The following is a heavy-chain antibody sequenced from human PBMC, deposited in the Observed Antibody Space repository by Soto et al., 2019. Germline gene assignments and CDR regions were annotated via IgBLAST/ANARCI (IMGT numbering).Heavy chain of an antibody. CDR1: GYTFTSFP. CDR2: INPGTGNT. J-gene: IGHJ5*02. V-gene: IGHV1-3*01. D-gene: IGHD6-19*01. Sequence: GASVKVSCKSSGYTFTSFPMHWVRQAPGHRPEWMGWINPGTGNTKYSQKFQGRVSFSMNTSASTVYMGLSSLRSEDTAVYHCARGAGRPNWFDPWGQGTLVTVSS. CDR3: ARGAGRPNWFDP.